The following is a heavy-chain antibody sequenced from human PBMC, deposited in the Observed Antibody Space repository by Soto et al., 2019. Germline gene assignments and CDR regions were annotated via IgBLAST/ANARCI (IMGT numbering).Heavy chain of an antibody. Sequence: GESLKISCKGSGYRFTSYWIGWVRQMPGKGLEWMGIIYPGDSDTRYSPSFQGQVTISADKSISTAYLQWSSLKASDTAMYYCARRAYIAAAGTGNYGMDVWGQGTTVTAP. D-gene: IGHD6-13*01. J-gene: IGHJ6*02. V-gene: IGHV5-51*01. CDR3: ARRAYIAAAGTGNYGMDV. CDR1: GYRFTSYW. CDR2: IYPGDSDT.